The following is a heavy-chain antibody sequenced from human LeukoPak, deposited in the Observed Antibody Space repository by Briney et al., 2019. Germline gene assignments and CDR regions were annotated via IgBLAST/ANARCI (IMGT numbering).Heavy chain of an antibody. CDR1: GYTFTGYD. J-gene: IGHJ4*02. Sequence: ASVKVSCKASGYTFTGYDIHWVRQAPGQGLEWMGWINPNSGGTNYAQKFQGRVTMTRDTSISTAYMELSRLRSDDTAVYSCARDRRLLRNTHFDNWGQGKLVTVSS. CDR3: ARDRRLLRNTHFDN. D-gene: IGHD4-17*01. V-gene: IGHV1-2*02. CDR2: INPNSGGT.